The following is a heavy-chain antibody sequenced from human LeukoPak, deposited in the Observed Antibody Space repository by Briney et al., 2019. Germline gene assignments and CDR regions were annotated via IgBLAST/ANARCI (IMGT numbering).Heavy chain of an antibody. D-gene: IGHD1-26*01. CDR3: ARHRGSYPKRGYYYYMDV. CDR1: GYSFTSYW. J-gene: IGHJ6*03. Sequence: GESLKISCKGSGYSFTSYWIGWVRQMPGKGLEWMGIIYPGDSDTRYSPSFQGQVTISADKSISTAYLQWSSLKASDTAMYYCARHRGSYPKRGYYYYMDVWGKGTTVTVSS. CDR2: IYPGDSDT. V-gene: IGHV5-51*01.